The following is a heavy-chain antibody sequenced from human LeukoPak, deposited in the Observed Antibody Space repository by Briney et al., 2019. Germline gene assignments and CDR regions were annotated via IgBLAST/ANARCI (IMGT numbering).Heavy chain of an antibody. CDR1: GFTFSPYT. Sequence: GGSLRLSCAASGFTFSPYTMNWVRQSPGKGLEWVSSISSSSDYIYYADSVEGRFTISRDNAKNSLYLQMNSLRAEDTAVYYCARRPVETAPSLEYWGQELLVTVSS. J-gene: IGHJ4*02. D-gene: IGHD5-24*01. CDR3: ARRPVETAPSLEY. CDR2: ISSSSDYI. V-gene: IGHV3-21*01.